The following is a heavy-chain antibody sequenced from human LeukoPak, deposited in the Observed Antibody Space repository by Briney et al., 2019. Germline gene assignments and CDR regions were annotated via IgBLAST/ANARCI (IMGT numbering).Heavy chain of an antibody. V-gene: IGHV4-4*02. CDR2: ISLSGLT. CDR1: GGSISNTNW. D-gene: IGHD2-8*01. J-gene: IGHJ4*02. Sequence: SGTLSLTCGVSGGSISNTNWWSWVRQPPGQGLEWIGEISLSGLTNYNPSLKSRVTVSLDQSTNHLSLNLTSVTAADTAVYYCSRENGAFSPFGYWGQGTLVTVPS. CDR3: SRENGAFSPFGY.